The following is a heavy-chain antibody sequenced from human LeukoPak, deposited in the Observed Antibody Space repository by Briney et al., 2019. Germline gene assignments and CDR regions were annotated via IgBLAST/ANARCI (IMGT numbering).Heavy chain of an antibody. J-gene: IGHJ4*02. V-gene: IGHV3-7*01. CDR1: GFTFSSFW. CDR2: IKQDGSEK. Sequence: GGSLRLSCAASGFTFSSFWMNWVRQAPGKGPEWVANIKQDGSEKLYVDSVKGRFTISRDNARNSLYLQMNSLRAEDTAVYYCARDQYYYDSSGYYRFDYWGQGTLVTVSS. D-gene: IGHD3-22*01. CDR3: ARDQYYYDSSGYYRFDY.